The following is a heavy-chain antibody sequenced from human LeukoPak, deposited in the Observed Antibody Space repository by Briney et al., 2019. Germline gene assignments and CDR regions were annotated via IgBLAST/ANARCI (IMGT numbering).Heavy chain of an antibody. D-gene: IGHD3-10*01. V-gene: IGHV4-39*07. Sequence: SETLSLTCTVSGGSISSSIYYWGWIRQPPGKGLEWIGTIYYSGSTYYTPSLKSRVTISVDTSKNQFSLKLSSVTAADTAVYYCASLYGSGSYYPSDYWGQGTLVTVSS. CDR2: IYYSGST. CDR3: ASLYGSGSYYPSDY. J-gene: IGHJ4*02. CDR1: GGSISSSIYY.